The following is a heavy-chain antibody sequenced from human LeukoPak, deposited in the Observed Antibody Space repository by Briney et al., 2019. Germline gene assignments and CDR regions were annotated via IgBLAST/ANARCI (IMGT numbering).Heavy chain of an antibody. V-gene: IGHV4-59*08. CDR3: ARQPAYSSGLFDY. CDR1: GGSISSYY. D-gene: IGHD6-19*01. J-gene: IGHJ4*02. Sequence: SETLSLTCTVSGGSISSYYWSWIRQPPGKGLEWIGYIYYSGSTNYNPFLKSRVTISVDTSKNQFSLKLSSVTAADTAVYYCARQPAYSSGLFDYWGQGTLVTVSS. CDR2: IYYSGST.